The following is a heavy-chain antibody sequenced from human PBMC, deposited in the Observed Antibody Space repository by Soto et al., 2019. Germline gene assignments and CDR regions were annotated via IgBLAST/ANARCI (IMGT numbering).Heavy chain of an antibody. D-gene: IGHD3-22*01. CDR3: ASSYYYYSSGYYLSFDY. CDR1: GGSISSGGYS. CDR2: IYHSGST. J-gene: IGHJ4*02. V-gene: IGHV4-30-2*01. Sequence: PSETLSLTCAVSGGSISSGGYSWSWIRQPPGKGLEWIGYIYHSGSTYYNPSLKSRVTISVDTSKNQFSLKLSSVTAADTAVYYCASSYYYYSSGYYLSFDYWGQGTLVTVSS.